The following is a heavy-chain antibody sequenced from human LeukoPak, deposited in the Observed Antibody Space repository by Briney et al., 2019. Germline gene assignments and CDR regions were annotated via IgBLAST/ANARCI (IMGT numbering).Heavy chain of an antibody. CDR3: ARGRAHELHSGWYLPFDY. D-gene: IGHD6-19*01. CDR1: GFTFSDYY. CDR2: ISSSGSTI. J-gene: IGHJ4*02. V-gene: IGHV3-11*04. Sequence: KSGGSLRLSCAASGFTFSDYYMSWIRQAPGKGLEWVSYISSSGSTIYYADSVKGRFTISRDNAKNSLYLQMNSLRAEDTAVYYCARGRAHELHSGWYLPFDYWGQGTLVTVSS.